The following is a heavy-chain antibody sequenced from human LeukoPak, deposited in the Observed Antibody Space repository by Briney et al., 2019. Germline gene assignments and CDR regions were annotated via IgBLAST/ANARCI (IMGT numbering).Heavy chain of an antibody. V-gene: IGHV3-49*04. J-gene: IGHJ6*02. Sequence: GGSLRLSCEASGFTFSAYAMTWVRQAPGKGLEWVGFIRSKAYGGTTEYAASVKGRFTISRDDSKSIAYLQMNSLKTEDTAVYYCTRVGSVIAAAGTSYYYYYGMDVWGQGTTVTVSS. D-gene: IGHD6-13*01. CDR1: GFTFSAYA. CDR3: TRVGSVIAAAGTSYYYYYGMDV. CDR2: IRSKAYGGTT.